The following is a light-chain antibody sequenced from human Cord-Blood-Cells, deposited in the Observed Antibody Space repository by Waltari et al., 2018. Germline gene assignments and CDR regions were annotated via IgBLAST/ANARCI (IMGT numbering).Light chain of an antibody. Sequence: DIVMTQSPDSLAVSLGERAPINCKSSQRVLYSSNNKNNLAWYQQKPGQPPKLLIYWASTRESGFPDRCSGSGSGTDFTLTVSSLKAEDVAVYCCQQYYSTPFTFGPGTKVDIK. CDR1: QRVLYSSNNKNN. J-gene: IGKJ3*01. CDR3: QQYYSTPFT. CDR2: WAS. V-gene: IGKV4-1*01.